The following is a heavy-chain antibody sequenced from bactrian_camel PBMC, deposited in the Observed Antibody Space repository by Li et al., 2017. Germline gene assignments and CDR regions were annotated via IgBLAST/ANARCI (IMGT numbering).Heavy chain of an antibody. CDR3: ATVGGSWTASMGLDFGY. V-gene: IGHV3-2*01. CDR1: GFTFSTYA. D-gene: IGHD6*01. CDR2: IYSDGSNT. J-gene: IGHJ6*01. Sequence: HVQLVESGGGLVQPGGSLRLSCAASGFTFSTYAMSWVRQAPGKGLEWVSSIYSDGSNTYYADSVKGRFTISRDNAKNTVYLQMNSLKSEDTALYYCATVGGSWTASMGLDFGYWGQGTQVTVS.